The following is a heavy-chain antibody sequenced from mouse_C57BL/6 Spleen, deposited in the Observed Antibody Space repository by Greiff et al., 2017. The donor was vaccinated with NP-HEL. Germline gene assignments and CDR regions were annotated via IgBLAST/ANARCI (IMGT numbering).Heavy chain of an antibody. J-gene: IGHJ2*01. CDR1: GFTFSDYY. D-gene: IGHD4-1*01. V-gene: IGHV5-16*01. CDR3: ARANWEVGMDYFDY. CDR2: INYDGSST. Sequence: DVKLVESEGGLVQPGSSMKLSCTASGFTFSDYYMAWVRQVPEKGLEWVANINYDGSSTYYLDSLKSRFIISRDNAKNILYLQMSSLKSEDTATYYCARANWEVGMDYFDYWGQGTTLTVSS.